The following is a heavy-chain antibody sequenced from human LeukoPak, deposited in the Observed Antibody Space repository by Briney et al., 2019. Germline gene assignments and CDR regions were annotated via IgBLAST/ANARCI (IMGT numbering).Heavy chain of an antibody. CDR1: GFTFSSYA. CDR3: ARGGRIVVVPAAIY. D-gene: IGHD2-2*01. CDR2: ISYDGSNK. V-gene: IGHV3-30*04. J-gene: IGHJ4*02. Sequence: GGSLRLSCAASGFTFSSYAMHWVRQAPGEGLEWVAVISYDGSNKYYADSVKGRFTISRDNSKNTLYLQMNSLRAEDTAVYYCARGGRIVVVPAAIYWGQRTLVTVSS.